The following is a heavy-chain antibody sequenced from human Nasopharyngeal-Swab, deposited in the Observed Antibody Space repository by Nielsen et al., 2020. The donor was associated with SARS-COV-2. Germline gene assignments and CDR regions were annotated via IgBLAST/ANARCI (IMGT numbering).Heavy chain of an antibody. CDR2: MSYDGRNK. D-gene: IGHD3-16*01. J-gene: IGHJ4*02. V-gene: IGHV3-30*04. CDR3: ARDRVPFLVGRPFDY. CDR1: GFTFTTYP. Sequence: GGSLRLSCAASGFTFTTYPMHWVRQAPGKGLEWVAVMSYDGRNKYYADSVKGRFTISRDNSKNTLYLQMNSLRTEDTAVYYCARDRVPFLVGRPFDYWGQGTLVTVSS.